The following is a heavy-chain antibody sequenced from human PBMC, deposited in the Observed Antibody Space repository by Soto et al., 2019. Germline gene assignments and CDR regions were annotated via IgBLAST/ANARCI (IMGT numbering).Heavy chain of an antibody. CDR3: AKDLNLGYSSGWYEGDAFDS. Sequence: QVQLVESGGGVVQPGRSLRLSCAASGFTFSSYGMHWVRQAPGKGLEWVAVISYDGSNKYYADSVKGRFTISRDNSKNTLYLQMNSLRAEDTAVYYCAKDLNLGYSSGWYEGDAFDSWGQGTMVTVSS. CDR1: GFTFSSYG. D-gene: IGHD6-19*01. CDR2: ISYDGSNK. J-gene: IGHJ3*02. V-gene: IGHV3-30*18.